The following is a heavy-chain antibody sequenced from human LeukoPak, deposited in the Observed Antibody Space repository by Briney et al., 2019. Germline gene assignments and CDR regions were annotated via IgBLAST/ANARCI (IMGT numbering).Heavy chain of an antibody. CDR2: IIPIFGTA. CDR3: ASKVTTDYYYYMDV. V-gene: IGHV1-69*05. D-gene: IGHD4-11*01. CDR1: GGTLSSYA. J-gene: IGHJ6*03. Sequence: GASVKVSCKASGGTLSSYAISWVRQAPGQGLEWMGGIIPIFGTANYAQKFQGRVTITTDESTSTAYMELSSLRSEDTAVYYCASKVTTDYYYYMDVWGKGTTVTVSS.